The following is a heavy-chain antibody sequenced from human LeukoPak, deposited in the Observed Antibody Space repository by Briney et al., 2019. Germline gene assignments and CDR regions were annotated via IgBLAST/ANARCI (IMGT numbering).Heavy chain of an antibody. D-gene: IGHD3-10*01. J-gene: IGHJ4*02. CDR2: ISRSGSSI. CDR1: GFTFSSYE. Sequence: GGSLRLSCAASGFTFSSYEMNWVRQAPGKGLEWVLYISRSGSSIYHADSVKGRFTISRDNAKNSLYLQVNSLRAEDTAVYYCAREANYGSGSYAFDYWGQGTLVTVSS. V-gene: IGHV3-48*03. CDR3: AREANYGSGSYAFDY.